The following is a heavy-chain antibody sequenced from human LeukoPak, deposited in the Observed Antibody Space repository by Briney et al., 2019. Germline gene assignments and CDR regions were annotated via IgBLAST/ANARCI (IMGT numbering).Heavy chain of an antibody. CDR2: IYYSGST. Sequence: KSSETLSLTCTVSGGSISSGGYYWSWIRQHPGKGLEWIGYIYYSGSTYYNPSLKSRVTISVDTSKNQFSLKLSSVTAADTALYYCAKKMAAPSLGRTYYFDHWGQGILVSVSS. CDR3: AKKMAAPSLGRTYYFDH. D-gene: IGHD6-13*01. J-gene: IGHJ4*02. CDR1: GGSISSGGYY. V-gene: IGHV4-31*03.